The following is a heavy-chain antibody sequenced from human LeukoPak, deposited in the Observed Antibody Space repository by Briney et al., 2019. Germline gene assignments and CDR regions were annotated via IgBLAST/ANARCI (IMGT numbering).Heavy chain of an antibody. J-gene: IGHJ6*02. CDR1: GGSISSGGYY. V-gene: IGHV4-31*03. Sequence: PSETLSLTCTVSGGSISSGGYYWSSIRQHPGKGLEWIGYIYYSGSTYYNPSIKSRVTISVDTSKNQFSLKLSSVTAADTAVYYCARTTTVTTYGYYYGMDGGGQGTTVTVS. CDR3: ARTTTVTTYGYYYGMDG. CDR2: IYYSGST. D-gene: IGHD4-11*01.